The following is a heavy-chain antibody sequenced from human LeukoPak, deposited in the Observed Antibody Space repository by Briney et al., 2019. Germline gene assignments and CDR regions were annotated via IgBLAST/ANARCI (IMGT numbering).Heavy chain of an antibody. CDR2: INAGNGNT. V-gene: IGHV1-3*03. CDR3: ARGGTAMDILGVDY. J-gene: IGHJ4*02. D-gene: IGHD5-18*01. CDR1: GYTFTGYY. Sequence: ASVKVSCKASGYTFTGYYMHWVRQAPGQRLEWMGWINAGNGNTKYSQEFQGRVTITRDTSASTAYMELSSLRSEDMAVYYCARGGTAMDILGVDYWGQGTLVTVSS.